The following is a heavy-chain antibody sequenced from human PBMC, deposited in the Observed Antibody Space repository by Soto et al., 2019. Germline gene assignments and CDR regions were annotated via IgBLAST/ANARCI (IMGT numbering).Heavy chain of an antibody. CDR1: GYSFSTYD. CDR3: ARVPTIRITGTTTNWFDP. J-gene: IGHJ5*02. Sequence: QVHLVQSGAEVKKPGASVKVSCKASGYSFSTYDINWVRQAPGQGLEWMGWMNPSAGTTGSAQKFQGRVTMTWDTSMSTAYMELSRLTSEDTAVYYCARVPTIRITGTTTNWFDPWGQGTLVTVSS. CDR2: MNPSAGTT. V-gene: IGHV1-8*02. D-gene: IGHD1-20*01.